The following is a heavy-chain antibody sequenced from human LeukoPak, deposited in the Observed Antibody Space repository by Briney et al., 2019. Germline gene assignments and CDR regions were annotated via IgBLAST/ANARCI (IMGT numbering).Heavy chain of an antibody. CDR2: IYYSGST. J-gene: IGHJ4*02. CDR1: GGSFSGYY. CDR3: ARHKLTSLLVFWDY. Sequence: SETLSLTCAVYGGSFSGYYWSWIRQPPGKGLEWIGSIYYSGSTYYNPSLKSRVTISVDTSKNQFSLKLSSVTAADTAVYYCARHKLTSLLVFWDYWGQGTLVTVSS. D-gene: IGHD3-3*01. V-gene: IGHV4-34*01.